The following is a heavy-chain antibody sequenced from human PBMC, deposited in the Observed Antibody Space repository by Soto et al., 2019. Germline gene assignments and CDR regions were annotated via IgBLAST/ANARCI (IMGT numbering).Heavy chain of an antibody. V-gene: IGHV3-21*01. CDR2: ISPSTSHI. CDR3: SGCSGGACHPNYGMDV. CDR1: GFTFSSCT. Sequence: EVHLVESGGGLVKPGGPLRLSCAVSGFTFSSCTMNWVRQAPGKGLEWVSSISPSTSHIYYADSVKGRFTISRDNAKTSLFLQMNRLRAEDTAVYYCSGCSGGACHPNYGMDVWGQGTTVTVSS. J-gene: IGHJ6*02. D-gene: IGHD2-15*01.